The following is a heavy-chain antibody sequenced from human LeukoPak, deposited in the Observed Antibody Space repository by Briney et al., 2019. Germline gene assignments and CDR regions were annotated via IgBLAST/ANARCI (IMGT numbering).Heavy chain of an antibody. J-gene: IGHJ4*02. D-gene: IGHD3-16*02. CDR1: GFTFSSYA. V-gene: IGHV3-30*04. CDR3: ARLDYDYVWGSYRFRFRYFDY. CDR2: ISYDGSNK. Sequence: PGGSLRLSCAASGFTFSSYAMHWVRQAPGKGLEWVAVISYDGSNKYYADSVKGRFTISRDNSKNTLYLQMNSLRAEDTAVYYCARLDYDYVWGSYRFRFRYFDYWGQGTLVTVSS.